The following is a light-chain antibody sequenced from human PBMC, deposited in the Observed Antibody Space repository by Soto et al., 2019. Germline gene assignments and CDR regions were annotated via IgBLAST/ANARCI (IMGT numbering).Light chain of an antibody. Sequence: DIQMTQSPSSLSASIGDRVTITCRASQSISSYLNWYQHRPGKAPKLLIYAASSLQPGVPSRFSGSGSGTDFTLTISSLQPEYFATYYCQQSYSTRLTFGGGTKVEIK. V-gene: IGKV1-39*01. CDR3: QQSYSTRLT. J-gene: IGKJ4*01. CDR1: QSISSY. CDR2: AAS.